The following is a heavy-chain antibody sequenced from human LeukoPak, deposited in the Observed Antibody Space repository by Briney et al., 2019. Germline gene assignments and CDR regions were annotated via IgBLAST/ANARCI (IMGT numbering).Heavy chain of an antibody. CDR1: GYSISSGYY. J-gene: IGHJ4*02. CDR3: ARDASGYEVGYFDY. D-gene: IGHD3-22*01. V-gene: IGHV4-38-2*02. CDR2: MYHSGST. Sequence: SETLSLTCTVSGYSISSGYYWGWIRQPPGKGLGWIGSMYHSGSTYYNPSLKSRVTISADTSKNQFSPKLSSVTAADTAVYYCARDASGYEVGYFDYWGQGTLVTVSS.